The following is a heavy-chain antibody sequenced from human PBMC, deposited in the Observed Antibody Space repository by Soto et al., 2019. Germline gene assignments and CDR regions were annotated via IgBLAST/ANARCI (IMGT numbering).Heavy chain of an antibody. CDR3: AGTRGGGGY. J-gene: IGHJ4*02. Sequence: EVQLVESGGGLIQPGGSLRLSCAVSGFTVSNNYMSWVRQAPGKGLEGVSVIYSGGYTAYGDSVKGRFTISRDNSKNTIFLQKKGLKGDGRGGFYGAGTRGGGGYWGQGTLVTVSS. D-gene: IGHD3-10*01. CDR1: GFTVSNNY. CDR2: IYSGGYT. V-gene: IGHV3-53*01.